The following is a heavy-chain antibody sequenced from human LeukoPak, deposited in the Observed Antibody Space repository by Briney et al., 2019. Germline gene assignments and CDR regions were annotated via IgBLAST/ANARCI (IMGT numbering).Heavy chain of an antibody. Sequence: GGSLRLSCAASGFTFSDYYMNWIRQAPGKGLEWVSCISSSGNNIYYADSVKGRFTISRDNADNSLYLQMNSLRAEDTAVYYCARDGASFYFDSWGQGTLITVSS. CDR3: ARDGASFYFDS. CDR2: ISSSGNNI. D-gene: IGHD3-16*01. V-gene: IGHV3-11*01. J-gene: IGHJ4*02. CDR1: GFTFSDYY.